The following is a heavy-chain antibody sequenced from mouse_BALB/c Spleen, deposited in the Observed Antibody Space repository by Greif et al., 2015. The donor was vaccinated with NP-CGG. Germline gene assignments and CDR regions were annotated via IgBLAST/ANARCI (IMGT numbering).Heavy chain of an antibody. CDR1: GFSLTSYG. V-gene: IGHV2-9*02. CDR2: IWAGGST. J-gene: IGHJ4*01. CDR3: AREREKDIYYAMDY. Sequence: VMLVESGPGLVAPSQSLSITCTVSGFSLTSYGVHWVRQPPGKGLEWLGVIWAGGSTNYNSALMSRLSISEDNSKSQVFLKMNSLQTDDTAMYYCAREREKDIYYAMDYWGQGTSVTVSS.